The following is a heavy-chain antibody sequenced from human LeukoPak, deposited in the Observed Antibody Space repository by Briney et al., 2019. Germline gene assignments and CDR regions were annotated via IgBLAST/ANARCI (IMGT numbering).Heavy chain of an antibody. D-gene: IGHD6-13*01. CDR1: GYTFTSYG. J-gene: IGHJ4*02. CDR3: ARVIAAAGTDFDY. V-gene: IGHV1-18*01. Sequence: ASVTVSCKASGYTFTSYGISWVRQAPGQGLEWMGWISAYNGNTNYAQKLQGRVTLTTDTSTSTAYMELRGLRSEDTAVYYCARVIAAAGTDFDYWGQGTLVTVSS. CDR2: ISAYNGNT.